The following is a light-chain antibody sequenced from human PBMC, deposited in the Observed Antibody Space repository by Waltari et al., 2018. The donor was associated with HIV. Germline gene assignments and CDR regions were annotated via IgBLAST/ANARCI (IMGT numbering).Light chain of an antibody. Sequence: QSVLTQPTSASGTPGQRVTISCSGSNSNFVANYVYWYQQCPGAAPKLLIYRNSQRPSWVPYRFSGSESGTSASLAISGLRSDDEANYCCATWDDSLSLWVFGGGTKLTVL. J-gene: IGLJ3*02. CDR2: RNS. V-gene: IGLV1-47*01. CDR1: NSNFVANY. CDR3: ATWDDSLSLWV.